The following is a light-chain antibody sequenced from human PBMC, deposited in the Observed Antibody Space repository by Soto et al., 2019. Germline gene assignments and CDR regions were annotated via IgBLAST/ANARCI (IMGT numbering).Light chain of an antibody. CDR2: GAY. CDR3: QQYNDWPPCT. CDR1: QSVGSN. Sequence: EIVMTQSPATLSVSPGERVTLSCRASQSVGSNLAWYQQKPGQAPRLLLYGAYTRATGIPARFSGSGSGTEFTLTISSLQSEDFAVYYCQQYNDWPPCTFGQGTKLEIK. J-gene: IGKJ2*02. V-gene: IGKV3-15*01.